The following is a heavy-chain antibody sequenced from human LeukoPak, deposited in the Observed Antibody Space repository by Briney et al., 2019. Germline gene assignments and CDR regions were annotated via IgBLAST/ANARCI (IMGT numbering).Heavy chain of an antibody. V-gene: IGHV4-34*01. CDR3: ASSVLRRGDY. D-gene: IGHD3-16*01. Sequence: SETLSLTCAVYGGSLSGYYWSWIRQPPGKGLEWIGEINHSGSTNYNPSLKSRVTISVDTSKNQFSLKLSSVTAADTAVYYCASSVLRRGDYWGQGTLVTVSS. CDR1: GGSLSGYY. CDR2: INHSGST. J-gene: IGHJ4*02.